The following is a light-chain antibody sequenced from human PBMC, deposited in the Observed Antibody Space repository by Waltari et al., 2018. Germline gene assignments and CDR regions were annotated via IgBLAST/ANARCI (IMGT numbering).Light chain of an antibody. CDR1: RSDIGGSNY. V-gene: IGLV2-14*01. CDR2: DVA. CDR3: TSYTTTKTVV. J-gene: IGLJ2*01. Sequence: QSALTQPASVSGSPGPSITLSCTGTRSDIGGSNYVSWYQQHPGKAPKLMIYDVARWPSGVSNRFSGSKAGNTASLTISGLQAEDEADYYCTSYTTTKTVVFGGGTKVTVL.